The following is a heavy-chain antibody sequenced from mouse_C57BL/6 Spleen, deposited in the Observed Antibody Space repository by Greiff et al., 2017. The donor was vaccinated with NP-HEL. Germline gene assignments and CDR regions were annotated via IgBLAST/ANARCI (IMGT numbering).Heavy chain of an antibody. J-gene: IGHJ2*01. CDR2: IYPGSGST. CDR1: GYTFTSYW. CDR3: ARSGDDGYYPFDY. D-gene: IGHD2-3*01. Sequence: QVQLQQPGAELVKPGASVKMSCKASGYTFTSYWITWVKQRPGQGLEWIGDIYPGSGSTNYNEKFKSKATLTVGTSSSTAYMQLSILTSEDSAVYYCARSGDDGYYPFDYWGQGTTLTVSS. V-gene: IGHV1-55*01.